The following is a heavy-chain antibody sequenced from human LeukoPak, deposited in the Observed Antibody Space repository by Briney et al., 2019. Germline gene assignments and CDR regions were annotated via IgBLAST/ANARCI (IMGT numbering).Heavy chain of an antibody. D-gene: IGHD3-10*01. CDR1: GYTFTSYG. Sequence: ASVKVSCKASGYTFTSYGISWVRQAPGQGLEWMGWISAYNGNTNYAQKFQGRVTMTEDTSTDTAYMELSSLRSEDTAVYYCATDLGVSGGAFDIWGQGTMVTVSS. CDR3: ATDLGVSGGAFDI. J-gene: IGHJ3*02. CDR2: ISAYNGNT. V-gene: IGHV1-18*01.